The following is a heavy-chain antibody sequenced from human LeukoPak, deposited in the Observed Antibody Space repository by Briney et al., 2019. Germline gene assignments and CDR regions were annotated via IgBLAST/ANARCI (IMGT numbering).Heavy chain of an antibody. CDR2: VYHSGNT. D-gene: IGHD6-13*01. V-gene: IGHV4-38-2*02. Sequence: SETLTLTCSVSGFSIGNAYHWAWIRQPPGGGLEWIASVYHSGNTYYNPSLKSRVLISADTTKNQFSLNLISVTAADTAVYYCARDRDSSTTYTPYYFDSWGQGTLVTVSS. J-gene: IGHJ4*02. CDR3: ARDRDSSTTYTPYYFDS. CDR1: GFSIGNAYH.